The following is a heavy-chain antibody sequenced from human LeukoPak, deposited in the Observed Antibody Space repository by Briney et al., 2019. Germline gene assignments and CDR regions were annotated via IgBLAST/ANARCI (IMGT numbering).Heavy chain of an antibody. Sequence: GESLKISCKGSGYSFTSYWIGWVRQMPGKGLEWMAVIYPGDSDTRYSPSFQGQVTISADKSISTAYLQWSSLKASDTAMYSSAGGSSYGDSVGNYFHYGSQGPVVHVSS. CDR3: AGGSSYGDSVGNYFHY. D-gene: IGHD4-17*01. J-gene: IGHJ4*02. CDR2: IYPGDSDT. V-gene: IGHV5-51*03. CDR1: GYSFTSYW.